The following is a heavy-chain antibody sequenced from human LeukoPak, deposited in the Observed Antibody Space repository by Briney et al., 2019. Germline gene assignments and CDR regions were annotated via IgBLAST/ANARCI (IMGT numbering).Heavy chain of an antibody. CDR3: ARQITTVVENWFDP. CDR1: GGSISSYY. J-gene: IGHJ5*02. CDR2: IYYSGST. D-gene: IGHD4-23*01. Sequence: PSETLSLTCTVSGGSISSYYWSWIRQPPGKGLEWIGYIYYSGSTNYNPSLKSRVTISVDTSKNQFSLKLSSVTAADTAVYYCARQITTVVENWFDPWGQGTLVTVSS. V-gene: IGHV4-59*08.